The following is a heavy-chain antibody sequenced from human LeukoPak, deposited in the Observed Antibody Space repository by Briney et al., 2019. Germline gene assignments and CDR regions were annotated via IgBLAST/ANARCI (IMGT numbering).Heavy chain of an antibody. CDR2: RSNDII. V-gene: IGHV3-48*01. D-gene: IGHD3-10*01. CDR1: GFTFSTFS. CDR3: ARDLSWSFDY. Sequence: GGSVRLSCAASGFTFSTFSMNWIRQAPGKGLEWISYRSNDIIRYADSVKGRFIISRDTAKNSLYLQMNSLRAEDTAVYYCARDLSWSFDYWGQGTLVTVSS. J-gene: IGHJ4*02.